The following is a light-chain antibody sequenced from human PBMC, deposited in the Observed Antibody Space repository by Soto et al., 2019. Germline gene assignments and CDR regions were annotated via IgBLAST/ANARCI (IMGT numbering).Light chain of an antibody. CDR1: SSDVGDYNY. Sequence: QSALTQPASVSGSPGQSITISCTGTSSDVGDYNYVSWYQQHPGKAPKLMIYDVSNRPSGVSNRFSGSKSGSTASVTISGLQAEDEADYYCSSYTSSTTRVFGTGTKLTVL. CDR3: SSYTSSTTRV. J-gene: IGLJ1*01. CDR2: DVS. V-gene: IGLV2-14*01.